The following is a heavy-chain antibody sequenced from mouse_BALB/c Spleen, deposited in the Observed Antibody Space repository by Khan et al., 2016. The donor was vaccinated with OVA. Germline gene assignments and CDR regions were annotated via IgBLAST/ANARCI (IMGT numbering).Heavy chain of an antibody. CDR2: INPSNGGT. J-gene: IGHJ3*02. V-gene: IGHV1S81*02. CDR1: GHTFTSYY. CDR3: ARSGYSTVTK. Sequence: QVQLKQSGAELVKSGASVRLSCKASGHTFTSYYIYWVKQRPGQGLEWIGDINPSNGGTNFNEKFKTKATLTVDRSSSTAYMQLTSLTSEDSAVXYGARSGYSTVTKWGQGTMVTVSA. D-gene: IGHD2-12*01.